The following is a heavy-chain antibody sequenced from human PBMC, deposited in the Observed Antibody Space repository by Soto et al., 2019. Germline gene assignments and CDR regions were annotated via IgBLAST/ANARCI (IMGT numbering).Heavy chain of an antibody. CDR1: GGSISSYY. J-gene: IGHJ4*02. CDR2: IYYSGST. D-gene: IGHD3-9*01. Sequence: SETLSLTCTVSGGSISSYYWSWIRQPPGKGLEWIGYIYYSGSTNYNPSLKSRVTISVDTSKNQFSLKLSSVTAADTAVYFCARHGNYDILTGYWDYFDYWGQGALVTVSS. CDR3: ARHGNYDILTGYWDYFDY. V-gene: IGHV4-59*08.